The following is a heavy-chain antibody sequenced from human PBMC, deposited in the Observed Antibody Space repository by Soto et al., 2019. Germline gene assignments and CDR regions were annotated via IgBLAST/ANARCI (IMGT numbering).Heavy chain of an antibody. CDR1: GFTFSSYA. V-gene: IGHV3-30-3*01. D-gene: IGHD3-9*01. J-gene: IGHJ4*02. CDR2: ISYDGSNK. Sequence: PGGSLRLSCAASGFTFSSYAMHWVRQAPGKGLEWVAVISYDGSNKYYADSVKGRFTISRDNSKNTLYLQINSLKAEDTAVYYCAKGWQYYDILTGYYYWGQGTLVTVSS. CDR3: AKGWQYYDILTGYYY.